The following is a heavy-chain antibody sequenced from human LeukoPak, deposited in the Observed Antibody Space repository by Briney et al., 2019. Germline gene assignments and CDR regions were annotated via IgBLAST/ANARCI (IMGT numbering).Heavy chain of an antibody. D-gene: IGHD3-10*01. V-gene: IGHV3-53*04. J-gene: IGHJ4*02. CDR3: ARGIIYLDY. Sequence: GGSLRLSCEASGFNVSSNYMTWVRQAPEKGLEWVSLIYGDGTTDYADSVKGRFHISRHNSKNTLYLQMNSLRAEDTAVYYCARGIIYLDYWGQGTLVTVSS. CDR1: GFNVSSNY. CDR2: IYGDGTT.